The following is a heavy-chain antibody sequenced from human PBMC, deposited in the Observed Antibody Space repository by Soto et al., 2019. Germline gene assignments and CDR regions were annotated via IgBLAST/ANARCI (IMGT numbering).Heavy chain of an antibody. V-gene: IGHV4-39*01. CDR2: IYYSGST. Sequence: SETLSLTCTATGDSITSTDYYWGWIRQPPGKGLEWVASIYYSGSTYHNPSLKSRVTISVDTSKNQFSLKVTSVTAADTAVFYCARHRARNWFDPWGQGTLVTVSS. CDR1: GDSITSTDYY. J-gene: IGHJ5*02. CDR3: ARHRARNWFDP. D-gene: IGHD6-6*01.